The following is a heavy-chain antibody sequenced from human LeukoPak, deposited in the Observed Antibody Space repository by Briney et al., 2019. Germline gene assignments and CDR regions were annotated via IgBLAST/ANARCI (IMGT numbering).Heavy chain of an antibody. Sequence: GGSLILSCAASGFTFSSYGMSWVRQAPGKGLEWVSAISGSGGSTYYADSVKGRFTISRDNSKNTLYLQMNSPRAEDTAVYYCAKNYYDILTGYSNFFDYWGQGTLVTVSS. J-gene: IGHJ4*02. CDR3: AKNYYDILTGYSNFFDY. V-gene: IGHV3-23*01. D-gene: IGHD3-9*01. CDR2: ISGSGGST. CDR1: GFTFSSYG.